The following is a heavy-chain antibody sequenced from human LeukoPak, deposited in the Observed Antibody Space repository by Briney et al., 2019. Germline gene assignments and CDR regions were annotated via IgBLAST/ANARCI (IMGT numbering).Heavy chain of an antibody. Sequence: PSETLSLTCTASGGSLSGYYWSWIRQPPGKGLEWIGYIYYSGTTNYNPSLKSRVTISVDTSKNQFSLKLSSVTAADTAVYYCARERAGYFDYWGQGTLVTVSS. CDR2: IYYSGTT. V-gene: IGHV4-59*01. CDR1: GGSLSGYY. J-gene: IGHJ4*02. CDR3: ARERAGYFDY.